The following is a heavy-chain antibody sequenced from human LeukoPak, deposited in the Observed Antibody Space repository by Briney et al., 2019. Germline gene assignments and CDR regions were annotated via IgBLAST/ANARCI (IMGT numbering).Heavy chain of an antibody. J-gene: IGHJ6*04. D-gene: IGHD3-10*01. CDR2: ISGSSSYI. V-gene: IGHV3-21*01. Sequence: GGSLRLSCAASGFTFSSYWMHWVRQAPGKGLVWVSYISGSSSYIYYADSVKGRFTISRDNAKNSQYLQMNSLRAEVTAVYYCARSRITLVRGTPSHYYYYYGMDVWGTGTTVTVSS. CDR3: ARSRITLVRGTPSHYYYYYGMDV. CDR1: GFTFSSYW.